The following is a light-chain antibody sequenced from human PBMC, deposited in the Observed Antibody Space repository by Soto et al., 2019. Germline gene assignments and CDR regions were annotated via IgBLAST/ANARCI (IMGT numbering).Light chain of an antibody. Sequence: EIVLTQSPGTVSLSPGETATLSCRASQTVSSSYLAWYQQKPGQAPRLLIYGTTSRATGVPDRFSGGGSGTAFTLTISRLEPEDFAVYNCQQYGSSPPTIGGGTKVEIK. CDR1: QTVSSSY. CDR2: GTT. J-gene: IGKJ4*01. V-gene: IGKV3-20*01. CDR3: QQYGSSPPT.